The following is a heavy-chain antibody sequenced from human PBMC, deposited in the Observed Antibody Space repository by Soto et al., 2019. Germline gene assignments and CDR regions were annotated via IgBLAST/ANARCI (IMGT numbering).Heavy chain of an antibody. CDR3: ARGRRSIAAAGRGWFDP. Sequence: SETLSLTCAVYGGSFSGYYWSWIRQPPGKGLEWIGEINHSGSTNYNPSLKSRVTISVDTSKNQFSLKLSSVTAADTAVYYCARGRRSIAAAGRGWFDPWGQGTLVTVSS. V-gene: IGHV4-34*01. CDR1: GGSFSGYY. CDR2: INHSGST. J-gene: IGHJ5*02. D-gene: IGHD6-13*01.